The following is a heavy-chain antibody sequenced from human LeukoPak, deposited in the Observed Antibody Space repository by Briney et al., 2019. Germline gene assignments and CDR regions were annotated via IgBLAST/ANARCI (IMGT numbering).Heavy chain of an antibody. Sequence: GASVKVSCKASGYTFTSYGISWVRQAPGQGLEWMGWISAYNGNTNYAQKFQGRVTITADESTSTAYMELSSLRSEDTAVYYCARGIVKEEPTLHYYMDVWGTGTTVTISS. D-gene: IGHD1-26*01. CDR2: ISAYNGNT. CDR3: ARGIVKEEPTLHYYMDV. J-gene: IGHJ6*03. V-gene: IGHV1-18*01. CDR1: GYTFTSYG.